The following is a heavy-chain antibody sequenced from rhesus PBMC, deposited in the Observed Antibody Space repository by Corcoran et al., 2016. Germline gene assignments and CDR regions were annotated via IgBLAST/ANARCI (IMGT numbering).Heavy chain of an antibody. J-gene: IGHJ4*01. CDR3: ARTSSGGWSYDY. D-gene: IGHD6-37*01. Sequence: QVQLQESGPGLVKPSETLSLTCAVSGGSVSSSNWWSWIRQPPGKGLEWIGYISGSSGSNYYNPSLKSRVTISTDTSKNQFSLKLSSVTAADTAVYYCARTSSGGWSYDYWGQGVLVTVSS. CDR1: GGSVSSSNW. CDR2: ISGSSGSN. V-gene: IGHV4-65*01.